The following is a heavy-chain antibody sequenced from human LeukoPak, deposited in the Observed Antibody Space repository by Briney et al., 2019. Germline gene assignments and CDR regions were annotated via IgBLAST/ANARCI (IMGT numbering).Heavy chain of an antibody. CDR3: ARDPVEWEQLLDY. V-gene: IGHV3-74*01. D-gene: IGHD1-26*01. J-gene: IGHJ4*02. CDR1: GLTFSSHW. Sequence: GGSLRLSCAASGLTFSSHWMHWVRQAPGKGLVWVSRITNDGSSTTYADSVKGRFTISRDNAKNMLYLQVNSLRAEDPAVYYCARDPVEWEQLLDYWGQGTLVTVSS. CDR2: ITNDGSST.